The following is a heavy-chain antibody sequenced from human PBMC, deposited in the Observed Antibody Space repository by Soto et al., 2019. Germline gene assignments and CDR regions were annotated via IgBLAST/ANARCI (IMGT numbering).Heavy chain of an antibody. CDR1: GGSFSSYA. Sequence: QVQLVQSGAEVRKPGSSVKVSCQSFGGSFSSYAFSWVRQAPGQGLEWMGVLIVILGTTNYAQKFKVRVTLTADDSTSTAYMEVSSLESEDTAIYYCASGYYDSSGYSIDYWGQGTQVTVSS. J-gene: IGHJ4*02. CDR2: LIVILGTT. V-gene: IGHV1-69*01. D-gene: IGHD3-22*01. CDR3: ASGYYDSSGYSIDY.